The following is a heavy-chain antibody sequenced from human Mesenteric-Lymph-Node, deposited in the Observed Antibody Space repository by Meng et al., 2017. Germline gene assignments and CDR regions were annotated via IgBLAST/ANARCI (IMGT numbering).Heavy chain of an antibody. Sequence: GESLKISCKGSGYSFTSYWIGWVRQMPGKGLEWMGIIYPGDSDTRYSPSFQGQVTISADKSISTAYLQLTSLGASDTAMYYCARHKYSSSTHYFHFWGQGTPVTVSS. J-gene: IGHJ1*01. CDR1: GYSFTSYW. D-gene: IGHD6-13*01. V-gene: IGHV5-51*01. CDR2: IYPGDSDT. CDR3: ARHKYSSSTHYFHF.